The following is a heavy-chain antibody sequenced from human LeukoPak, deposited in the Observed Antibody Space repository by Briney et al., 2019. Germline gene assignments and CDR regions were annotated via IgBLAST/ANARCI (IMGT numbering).Heavy chain of an antibody. CDR1: GFTFSSYS. Sequence: GGSLRLSCAASGFTFSSYSMNWVRQAPGKGLEWVSYISSSSSTIYYADSVKGRFTISRDNAKNSLYLQMHSLRAEDTAVYYCARDHDTYYYDSSGESCDYWGQGTLVTVSS. V-gene: IGHV3-48*01. D-gene: IGHD3-22*01. CDR3: ARDHDTYYYDSSGESCDY. J-gene: IGHJ4*02. CDR2: ISSSSSTI.